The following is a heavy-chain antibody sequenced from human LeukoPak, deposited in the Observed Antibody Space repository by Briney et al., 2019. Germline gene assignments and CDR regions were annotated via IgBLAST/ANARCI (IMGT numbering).Heavy chain of an antibody. V-gene: IGHV1-2*02. D-gene: IGHD3-9*01. CDR1: GYTFTGYY. J-gene: IGHJ6*03. CDR2: INPNSGGT. CDR3: ARVISGLTGYGYYYYYMDV. Sequence: APVKVSCKASGYTFTGYYMHWVRQAPGQGLEWMGWINPNSGGTNYAQKFQGRVTMTRDTSISTAYMELSRLRSDDTAVYYCARVISGLTGYGYYYYYMDVWGKGTTVTVSS.